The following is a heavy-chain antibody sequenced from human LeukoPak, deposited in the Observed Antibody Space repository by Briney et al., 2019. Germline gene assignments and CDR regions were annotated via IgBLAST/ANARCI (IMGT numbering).Heavy chain of an antibody. CDR1: GFTFDDYG. CDR2: ISWNSGSL. CDR3: AKGRSPSYDSRQGWIDP. Sequence: GRSLRLSCAASGFTFDDYGMHWVRQAPGKGLEWVSGISWNSGSLGYADSVKGRFTISRDNAKNSLYLQMNSLRADDTALYYCAKGRSPSYDSRQGWIDPWGQGTLVTVYS. V-gene: IGHV3-9*01. D-gene: IGHD3-22*01. J-gene: IGHJ5*02.